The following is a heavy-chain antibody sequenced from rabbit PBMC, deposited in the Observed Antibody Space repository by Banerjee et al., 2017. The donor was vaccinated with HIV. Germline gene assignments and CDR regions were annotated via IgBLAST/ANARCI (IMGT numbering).Heavy chain of an antibody. D-gene: IGHD1-1*01. CDR3: ARWISSDFYGDL. V-gene: IGHV1S45*01. Sequence: QEQLEESGGDLVQPEGSLTLTCKASGLDFSSSYWMCWVRQAPGKGLEWIACIGISTGSHYYVSWAKGRFTISKTSSTTVTLQMTSLTAADTATYFCARWISSDFYGDLWGQGTLVTVS. CDR2: IGISTGSH. CDR1: GLDFSSSYW. J-gene: IGHJ6*01.